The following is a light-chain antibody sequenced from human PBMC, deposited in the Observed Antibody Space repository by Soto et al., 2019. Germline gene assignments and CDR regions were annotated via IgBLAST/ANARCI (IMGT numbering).Light chain of an antibody. J-gene: IGKJ2*01. CDR3: QQYGISQNT. V-gene: IGKV3-20*01. Sequence: ETVMTLSPGTLSLSQGERATLSCRASQRVSSGYLACYQQKPAQAPRLLIFGASNRATGIPDRFTGSGSGTDFTLTISRLEPEDFAVYYCQQYGISQNTFGQGTKLEIK. CDR1: QRVSSGY. CDR2: GAS.